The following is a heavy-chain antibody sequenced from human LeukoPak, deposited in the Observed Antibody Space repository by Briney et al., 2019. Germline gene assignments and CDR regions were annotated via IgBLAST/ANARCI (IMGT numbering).Heavy chain of an antibody. V-gene: IGHV4-59*01. CDR3: AGEIYDSTTGFDY. D-gene: IGHD3-22*01. J-gene: IGHJ4*02. CDR1: GGSISSYY. CDR2: IYYSGST. Sequence: SETLSLTCTVSGGSISSYYWSWIRQPPGKGLEWIGYIYYSGSTNYNPSLKSRVTISVDTSKNQFSLKLSSVTAADTAVYYCAGEIYDSTTGFDYWGQGTLVTVSS.